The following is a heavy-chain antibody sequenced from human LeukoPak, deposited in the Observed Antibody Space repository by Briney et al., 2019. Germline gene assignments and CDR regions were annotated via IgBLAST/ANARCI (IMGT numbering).Heavy chain of an antibody. CDR3: ARSMVRVLDAFDI. CDR1: GYTFTSYA. V-gene: IGHV7-4-1*02. J-gene: IGHJ3*02. D-gene: IGHD3-10*01. CDR2: INTNTGNP. Sequence: HRASVKVSCKASGYTFTSYAMNWVRQAPGQGLEWMGWINTNTGNPTYAQGFTGRFVFSLDTSVSTAYLQISSLKAEDTAVYYCARSMVRVLDAFDIWGQGTMVTVSS.